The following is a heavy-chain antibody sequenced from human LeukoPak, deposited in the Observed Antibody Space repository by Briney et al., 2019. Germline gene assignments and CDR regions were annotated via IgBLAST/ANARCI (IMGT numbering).Heavy chain of an antibody. J-gene: IGHJ6*03. D-gene: IGHD3-3*01. CDR1: GGSISSSSYY. CDR2: IYYSGST. CDR3: ARQVHGFLEWLLSYMDV. Sequence: SETLSLTCTVSGGSISSSSYYWGWIRQPPGKGLEWIGSIYYSGSTYYNPPLKSRVTIYVDTSKNQFSLKLSSVTAADTAVYYCARQVHGFLEWLLSYMDVWGKGTTVTVSS. V-gene: IGHV4-39*01.